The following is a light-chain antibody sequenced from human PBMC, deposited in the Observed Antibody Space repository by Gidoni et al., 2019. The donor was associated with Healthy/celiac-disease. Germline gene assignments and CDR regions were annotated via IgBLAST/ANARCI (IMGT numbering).Light chain of an antibody. V-gene: IGKV3-11*01. Sequence: EIVLTQSPATLSLSPGERATLSCRASQSVSSYLAWYQQKPGQAPRLLIYDASNRATGIPARFSGRGSGTDFTRNISSLEPEDFAVYYCQQRSNWPGTFGQGTKVEIK. CDR3: QQRSNWPGT. J-gene: IGKJ1*01. CDR2: DAS. CDR1: QSVSSY.